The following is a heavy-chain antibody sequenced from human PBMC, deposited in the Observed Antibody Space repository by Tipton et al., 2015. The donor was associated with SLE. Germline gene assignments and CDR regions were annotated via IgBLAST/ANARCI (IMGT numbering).Heavy chain of an antibody. Sequence: TLSLTCTVSGGSISRYYCSWILQPPGKGLEWIGYIYYSVSTNYTPSLKSRVTISVDTSETQFSPKLSSVTAADTAVYYCAGDQYDSSGYYYPPHFDYWGQGTLVTVSS. J-gene: IGHJ4*02. D-gene: IGHD3-22*01. CDR2: IYYSVST. CDR1: GGSISRYY. CDR3: AGDQYDSSGYYYPPHFDY. V-gene: IGHV4-59*08.